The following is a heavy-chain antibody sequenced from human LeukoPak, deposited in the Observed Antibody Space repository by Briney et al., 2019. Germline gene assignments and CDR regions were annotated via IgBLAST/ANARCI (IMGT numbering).Heavy chain of an antibody. Sequence: SETLSLTCTVSGGSISSSAHFWGWIRQPPGKGLEWIGTIYHSGTTYYNPSLKSRVTISVDTSRNQFSLRLYSVTAADTAVYSCARQTTGSYQWTFDYWGQGTLVTVSS. CDR2: IYHSGTT. CDR1: GGSISSSAHF. CDR3: ARQTTGSYQWTFDY. V-gene: IGHV4-39*01. J-gene: IGHJ4*02. D-gene: IGHD3-10*01.